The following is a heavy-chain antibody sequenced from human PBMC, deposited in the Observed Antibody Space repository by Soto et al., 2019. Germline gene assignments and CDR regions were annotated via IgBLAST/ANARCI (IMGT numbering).Heavy chain of an antibody. CDR1: GGTFSNYA. V-gene: IGHV1-69*12. D-gene: IGHD6-19*01. J-gene: IGHJ2*01. CDR3: AQPLVSAVAGPGRFVL. Sequence: QVQLVQSGAEVKKPGSSVKVSCKASGGTFSNYAISWVRQAPGQGLEWMGGITPFFGTANYAQKFQGRVTITADESISTAYMELGGGRSGGTALYYCAQPLVSAVAGPGRFVLWGLGTLFPVSS. CDR2: ITPFFGTA.